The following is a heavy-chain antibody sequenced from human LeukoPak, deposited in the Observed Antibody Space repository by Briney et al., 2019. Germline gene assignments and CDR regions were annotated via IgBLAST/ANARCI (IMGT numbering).Heavy chain of an antibody. D-gene: IGHD3-10*01. Sequence: ASVKVCCKASGYTFTSYGISWVRQAPGQGLEWMGWISAYNGNTNYAQKLQGRVTMTTDTSTSTAYMELRSLRSDDTAVYYCARDYSGVPRWFGELFPYCDAFDIWGQGTMVTVSS. CDR3: ARDYSGVPRWFGELFPYCDAFDI. CDR1: GYTFTSYG. CDR2: ISAYNGNT. J-gene: IGHJ3*02. V-gene: IGHV1-18*01.